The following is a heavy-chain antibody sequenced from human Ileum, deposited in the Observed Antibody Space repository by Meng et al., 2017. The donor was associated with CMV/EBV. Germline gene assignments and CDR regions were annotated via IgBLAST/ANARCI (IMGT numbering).Heavy chain of an antibody. V-gene: IGHV4-61*02. J-gene: IGHJ5*02. D-gene: IGHD3-9*01. CDR3: ARDILIGYIRHNYFDP. CDR1: AGSMESDDF. CDR2: ISTGGST. Sequence: QLKGSGPELGNPSQTLALPVPVSAGSMESDDFWSWFRQPAGKGLEWTGRISTGGSTSYNPSLKSRVALSLDTSKNQFSLRLSSVTAADTAIYYCARDILIGYIRHNYFDPWGQGTLVTVSS.